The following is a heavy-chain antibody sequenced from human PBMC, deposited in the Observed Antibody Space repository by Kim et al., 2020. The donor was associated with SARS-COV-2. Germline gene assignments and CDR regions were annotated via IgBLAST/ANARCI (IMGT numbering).Heavy chain of an antibody. D-gene: IGHD2-15*01. J-gene: IGHJ6*02. V-gene: IGHV3-23*01. Sequence: GGSLRLSCAASGFTFSSYAMSWVRQAPGKGLEWVSAISGSGGSTYYADSVKGRFTISRDNSKNTLYLQMNSLRAEDTAVYYRAKDGGEQFYYYYYGMDVWGQGTTVTVSS. CDR3: AKDGGEQFYYYYYGMDV. CDR2: ISGSGGST. CDR1: GFTFSSYA.